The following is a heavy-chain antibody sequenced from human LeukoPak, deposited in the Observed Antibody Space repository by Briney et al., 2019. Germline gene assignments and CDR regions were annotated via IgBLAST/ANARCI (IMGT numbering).Heavy chain of an antibody. CDR1: GFTFSSYN. J-gene: IGHJ4*02. V-gene: IGHV3-21*01. Sequence: GGSLRLFCEASGFTFSSYNMNWVRQAPGKGLEWVSSISTSSSYIYYTDSVKGRFTISSDSAKNSLFLQMNSLRAEDTAVYYCARDRWHDYWGQGTLVTVSS. D-gene: IGHD2-15*01. CDR3: ARDRWHDY. CDR2: ISTSSSYI.